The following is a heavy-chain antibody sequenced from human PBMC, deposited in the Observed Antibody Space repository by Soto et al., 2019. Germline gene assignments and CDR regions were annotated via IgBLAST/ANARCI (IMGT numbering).Heavy chain of an antibody. J-gene: IGHJ6*02. CDR3: ARQTGTVTTFDYYYGMDV. CDR1: GGSISSSSYY. Sequence: SETLSLTCTVSGGSISSSSYYWGWIRQPPGKGLEWIGSIYYSGSTYYNPSLKSRVTISVDTSKNRFSLKLSSVTAADTAVYYCARQTGTVTTFDYYYGMDVWGQGTTVTVSS. D-gene: IGHD4-4*01. CDR2: IYYSGST. V-gene: IGHV4-39*01.